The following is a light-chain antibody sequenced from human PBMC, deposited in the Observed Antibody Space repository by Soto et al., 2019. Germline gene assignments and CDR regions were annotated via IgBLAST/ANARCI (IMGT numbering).Light chain of an antibody. V-gene: IGKV3D-15*01. J-gene: IGKJ5*01. CDR1: QTISSGF. CDR3: QQYNNWPLT. CDR2: GAS. Sequence: EIVFSLSLGILYLTPGDGATLSCRASQTISSGFLVWYQQKVGQAPRLLIYGASTRATGVPARFSGGGSGTEFTLTITSLQSEDFTLYWCQQYNNWPLTFGPGGLLEIK.